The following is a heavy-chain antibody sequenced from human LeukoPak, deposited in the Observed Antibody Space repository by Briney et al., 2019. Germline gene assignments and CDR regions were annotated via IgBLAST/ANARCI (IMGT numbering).Heavy chain of an antibody. D-gene: IGHD3-22*01. CDR3: ARATYYYDSSGYYPLGDY. CDR2: ISYDGSNK. CDR1: GFTFSSYA. J-gene: IGHJ4*02. Sequence: GGSLRLSCAASGFTFSSYAMHWVRQAPGKGLEWVAVISYDGSNKYYADSVKGRFTISRDNSKNTLYLQMNSLRAEDTAVYYCARATYYYDSSGYYPLGDYWGQGTLVTVSS. V-gene: IGHV3-30-3*01.